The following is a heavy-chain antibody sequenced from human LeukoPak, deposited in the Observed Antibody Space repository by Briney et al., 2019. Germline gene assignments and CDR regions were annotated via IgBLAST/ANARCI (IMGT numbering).Heavy chain of an antibody. V-gene: IGHV4-39*01. J-gene: IGHJ5*02. CDR3: AGIWSGYPNWFDP. CDR1: GGSISSSSYY. CDR2: IYYSGST. Sequence: SETLSLTCTVSGGSISSSSYYWGWIRQPPGKGLEWIGTIYYSGSTYYNPSLKSRLTIYVDTSKNQFSLKLSSVTAADTAVYYCAGIWSGYPNWFDPWGQGTLVTVSS. D-gene: IGHD3-3*01.